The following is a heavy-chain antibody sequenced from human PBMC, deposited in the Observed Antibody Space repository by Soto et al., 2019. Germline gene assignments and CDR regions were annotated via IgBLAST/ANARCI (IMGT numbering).Heavy chain of an antibody. V-gene: IGHV3-23*01. CDR2: ISGSGGST. Sequence: PGGSLRLSCAASGFTFSSYAMNWVRQAPGKGLEWVSAISGSGGSTYYADSVKGRFTIPRDNSKNTLYLQMNSLRAEDTAVYYCAKATAAAGTSSWFDPWGQGTLVTVSS. D-gene: IGHD6-13*01. J-gene: IGHJ5*02. CDR1: GFTFSSYA. CDR3: AKATAAAGTSSWFDP.